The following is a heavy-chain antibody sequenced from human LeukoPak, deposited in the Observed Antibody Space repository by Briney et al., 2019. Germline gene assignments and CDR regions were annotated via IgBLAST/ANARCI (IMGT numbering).Heavy chain of an antibody. CDR2: LYSGGNT. V-gene: IGHV3-66*02. CDR1: GFTVSNSY. D-gene: IGHD3-22*01. Sequence: PGGSLRLSCAASGFTVSNSYMSWVRQAPGKGLEWVAVLYSGGNTDYAVSVQGRFTISRDTSTNAVSIQMNSLRAEDTAEYYCARARCDTCGYGSWGQGTLVTVSS. J-gene: IGHJ5*02. CDR3: ARARCDTCGYGS.